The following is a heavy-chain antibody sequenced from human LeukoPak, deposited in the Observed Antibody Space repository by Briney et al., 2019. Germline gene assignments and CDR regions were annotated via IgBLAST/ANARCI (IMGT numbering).Heavy chain of an antibody. CDR2: ISGSGGST. V-gene: IGHV3-23*01. J-gene: IGHJ6*02. Sequence: GGSLRLSCAASGFTFSSYAMSWVRQAPGKGLEWVSAISGSGGSTYYADSVKGRFTISRDNSKNTLYLQMNSLRAEDAAVYYCAKDLSPDYGSGSYYRLYYYYGMDVWGQGTTVTVSS. CDR1: GFTFSSYA. CDR3: AKDLSPDYGSGSYYRLYYYYGMDV. D-gene: IGHD3-10*01.